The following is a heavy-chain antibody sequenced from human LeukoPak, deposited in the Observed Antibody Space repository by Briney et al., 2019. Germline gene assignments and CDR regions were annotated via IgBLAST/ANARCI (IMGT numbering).Heavy chain of an antibody. CDR1: GFTFSTYA. J-gene: IGHJ3*02. CDR3: AREADCSGGGCYRGAFDI. D-gene: IGHD2-15*01. CDR2: IWYDGSNK. V-gene: IGHV3-33*01. Sequence: GGSLRLSCAASGFTFSTYAMHWVRQAPGKGLEWVAVIWYDGSNKYYGDSVKGRLTISRDNSKNTLFLQMNSLRAEDTAVYYCAREADCSGGGCYRGAFDIWGQGEMVGVSS.